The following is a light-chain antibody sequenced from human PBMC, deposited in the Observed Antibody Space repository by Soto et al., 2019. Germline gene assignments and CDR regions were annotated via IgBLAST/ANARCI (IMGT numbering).Light chain of an antibody. J-gene: IGKJ1*01. Sequence: EIVLTQSPGTLSLSPGEGATLSCRASQSISSNFLAWYQQKRGQAPRLLIHGASNRATGIPDRFSGSGSGTDFTLTITRLEPEDFEGYYCQQYVGSPRTFGQGTKVEVK. CDR1: QSISSNF. V-gene: IGKV3-20*01. CDR3: QQYVGSPRT. CDR2: GAS.